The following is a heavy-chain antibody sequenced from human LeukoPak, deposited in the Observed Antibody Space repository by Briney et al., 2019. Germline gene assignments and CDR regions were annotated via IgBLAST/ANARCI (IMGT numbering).Heavy chain of an antibody. CDR1: GYIFTTFW. V-gene: IGHV5-51*01. CDR3: ARRPHRTGAEIDF. Sequence: GESLKISCKASGYIFTTFWIGWVRQMPGRGLEWIAIINPVDSNTRYNPSFQGEVTISVDNSISTAYLQWTSVQASDTAIYYCARRPHRTGAEIDFWGPGTLVTVSS. D-gene: IGHD1-14*01. CDR2: INPVDSNT. J-gene: IGHJ4*02.